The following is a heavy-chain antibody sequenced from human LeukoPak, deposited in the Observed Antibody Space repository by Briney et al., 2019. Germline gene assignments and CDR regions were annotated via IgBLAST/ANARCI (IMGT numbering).Heavy chain of an antibody. V-gene: IGHV3-7*03. CDR3: VRDKLTGASRLDY. CDR2: IKQDGSEI. CDR1: GFTFSNYW. D-gene: IGHD7-27*01. Sequence: GGSLRLSCAASGFTFSNYWMSWVRQAPGKELEWVANIKQDGSEIYYVDSVKGRFTISRDNAKNSLYLQMNSLRAEDTAVYYCVRDKLTGASRLDYWGQGTLVTVSS. J-gene: IGHJ4*02.